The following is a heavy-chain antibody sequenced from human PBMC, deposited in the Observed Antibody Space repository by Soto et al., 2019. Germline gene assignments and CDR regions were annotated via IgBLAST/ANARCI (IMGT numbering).Heavy chain of an antibody. V-gene: IGHV1-69*06. CDR1: GGTFSSYA. CDR3: ARDNVEMATVDV. CDR2: IITIFGTA. D-gene: IGHD5-12*01. J-gene: IGHJ6*02. Sequence: QVQLVQSGAEVKKPGSSVKVSCKASGGTFSSYAISWVRQAPGQGLEWMGGIITIFGTANYAQKFQGRVTITANKSTSTAYMELSSLRSEDTAVYYCARDNVEMATVDVWGQGTTVTVSS.